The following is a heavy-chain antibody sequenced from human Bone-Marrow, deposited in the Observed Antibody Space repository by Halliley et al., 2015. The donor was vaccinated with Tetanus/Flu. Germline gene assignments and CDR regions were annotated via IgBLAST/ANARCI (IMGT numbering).Heavy chain of an antibody. Sequence: NSDQSSTTYADSVKGRFTISRDNAKNTLYLQMNSLRVEDTAVYYCARDKSNCGGDCLDAFDIWGQGTLVTVSS. CDR2: NSDQSST. CDR3: ARDKSNCGGDCLDAFDI. J-gene: IGHJ3*02. V-gene: IGHV3-74*01. D-gene: IGHD2-21*02.